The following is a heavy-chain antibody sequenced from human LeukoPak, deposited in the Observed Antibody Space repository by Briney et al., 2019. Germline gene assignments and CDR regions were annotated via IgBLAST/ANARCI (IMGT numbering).Heavy chain of an antibody. J-gene: IGHJ4*02. Sequence: SETLSLTCTVSGGSISSSSYYWGWIRQPPGKGLEWIGSIYYSGSTYYNPSLKSRVTISVDTSKNQFSLKLSSVTAADTAVYYCASYYGDPAWGYFDYGAQETLAPVPS. CDR2: IYYSGST. D-gene: IGHD4-17*01. CDR1: GGSISSSSYY. CDR3: ASYYGDPAWGYFDY. V-gene: IGHV4-39*01.